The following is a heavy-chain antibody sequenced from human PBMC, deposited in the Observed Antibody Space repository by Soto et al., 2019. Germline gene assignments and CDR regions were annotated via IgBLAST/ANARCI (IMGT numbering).Heavy chain of an antibody. Sequence: PGGSLRLSCATSGFIFSDYSMNWVRQAPGKGLEWVSSISSSGNYIYSADSVKGRFTISRDNTKSSLNLQMNSLRAEDTAVYYCARTGRWLQFEDYWGQGTLVTAPQ. V-gene: IGHV3-21*01. CDR2: ISSSGNYI. CDR3: ARTGRWLQFEDY. J-gene: IGHJ4*02. CDR1: GFIFSDYS. D-gene: IGHD5-12*01.